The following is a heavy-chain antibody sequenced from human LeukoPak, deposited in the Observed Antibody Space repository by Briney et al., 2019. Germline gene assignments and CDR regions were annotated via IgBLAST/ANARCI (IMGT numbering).Heavy chain of an antibody. CDR2: INNSGST. CDR1: GGSFCGYY. D-gene: IGHD3-10*01. Sequence: SSETLSLTCAVYGGSFCGYYWSWIRQPPGKGREWSGEINNSGSTNYNQYLKSRVTISVDTSKSQFSLKLSSVTAADTAVYYCAILLMVRGVVGYYYYGMDVWGQGTTVTVSS. J-gene: IGHJ6*02. CDR3: AILLMVRGVVGYYYYGMDV. V-gene: IGHV4-34*01.